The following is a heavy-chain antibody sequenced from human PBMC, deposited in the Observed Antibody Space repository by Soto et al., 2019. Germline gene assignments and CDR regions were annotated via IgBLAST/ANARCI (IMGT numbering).Heavy chain of an antibody. J-gene: IGHJ6*02. CDR1: GLTYSTAL. Sequence: GGSLRLSCEVSGLTYSTALMHWVRQAPGKGLVWVSSINRDGSVTNYADSVMGRFTISRDSAEKTLYLQINSLRADDTGVYYCARADIVVFPYMSIWGQGTTVPVS. CDR2: INRDGSVT. D-gene: IGHD2-21*01. V-gene: IGHV3-74*01. CDR3: ARADIVVFPYMSI.